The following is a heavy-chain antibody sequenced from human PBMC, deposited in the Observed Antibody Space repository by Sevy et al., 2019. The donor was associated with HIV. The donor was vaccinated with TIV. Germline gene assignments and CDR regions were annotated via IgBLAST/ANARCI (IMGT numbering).Heavy chain of an antibody. V-gene: IGHV3-48*02. J-gene: IGHJ4*02. D-gene: IGHD3-22*01. CDR1: GFSFSQYS. CDR2: ISGTSGTI. CDR3: ARVVLYYDANYCDS. Sequence: GGSLRLSCAASGFSFSQYSMNWVRQAPGKGLEWLSYISGTSGTIYYAASVKGRFTISRDNAKNSVYLQMNSLRDEDTAVYYCARVVLYYDANYCDSWGQGTLVTVSS.